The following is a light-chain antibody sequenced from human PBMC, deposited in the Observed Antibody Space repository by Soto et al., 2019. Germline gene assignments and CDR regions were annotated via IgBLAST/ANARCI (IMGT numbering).Light chain of an antibody. J-gene: IGKJ4*01. V-gene: IGKV3-11*01. Sequence: EIVMTQSPATLSLSPGERATLSCRASQSVGSYLAWYQQKPGQAPRLLIYDASNRATGIPARFSGSGSETDFTLTISSLEPEDFAGYYCQQRSKWPLTFGGGTKVEIK. CDR1: QSVGSY. CDR3: QQRSKWPLT. CDR2: DAS.